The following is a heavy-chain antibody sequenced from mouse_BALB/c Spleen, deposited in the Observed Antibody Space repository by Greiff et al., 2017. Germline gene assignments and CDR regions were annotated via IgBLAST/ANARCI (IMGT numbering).Heavy chain of an antibody. J-gene: IGHJ3*01. CDR3: ARGLAYYGNWGFAY. Sequence: EVKLVESGGGLVKPGGSLKLSCAASGFTFSSYAMSWVRQTPEKRLEWVASISSGGSTYYPDSVKGRFTISRDNARNILYLQMSSLRSEDTAMYYCARGLAYYGNWGFAYWGQGTLVTVAA. V-gene: IGHV5-6-5*01. CDR2: ISSGGST. D-gene: IGHD2-10*01. CDR1: GFTFSSYA.